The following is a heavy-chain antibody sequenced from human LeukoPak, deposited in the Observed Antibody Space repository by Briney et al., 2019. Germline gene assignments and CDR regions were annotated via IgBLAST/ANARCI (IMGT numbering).Heavy chain of an antibody. CDR3: AKSPYDH. V-gene: IGHV3-23*01. J-gene: IGHJ4*02. CDR1: GFTFNSYA. CDR2: ISGGDNNT. Sequence: GGSLRLSCAASGFTFNSYAMSWVRQAPGKGLEWVSTISGGDNNTYYADSVKGRSTISRDNPKNTVYLQVNSLRADDTAVYYCAKSPYDHWGQGTLVTVSS.